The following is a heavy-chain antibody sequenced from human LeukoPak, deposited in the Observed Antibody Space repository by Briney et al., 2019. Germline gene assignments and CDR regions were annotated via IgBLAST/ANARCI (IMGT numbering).Heavy chain of an antibody. CDR1: GFIFSIYS. V-gene: IGHV3-21*01. CDR3: ARVGYSYYYYYYMDV. J-gene: IGHJ6*03. D-gene: IGHD3-22*01. CDR2: ISSSSIYI. Sequence: GGSLRLSCAASGFIFSIYSMNWVRQAPGKGLEWVSSISSSSIYIYYADSVKGRFTISRDNAKNSLYLQMNSLRAEDTAVYYCARVGYSYYYYYYMDVWGKGTTVTISS.